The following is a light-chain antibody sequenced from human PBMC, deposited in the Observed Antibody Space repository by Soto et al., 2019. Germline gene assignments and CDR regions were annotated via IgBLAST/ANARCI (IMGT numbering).Light chain of an antibody. V-gene: IGLV1-44*01. Sequence: QSVLTQPPSASATPGQRVTISCSGSSSNIGSRTVNWYQQLPGSAPKLLVYNDNQRPSGVPDRFSGSKSGTSASLAISELQSEDEADYYCAAWDDSLHVIFGGGTKLTVL. CDR2: NDN. CDR1: SSNIGSRT. CDR3: AAWDDSLHVI. J-gene: IGLJ2*01.